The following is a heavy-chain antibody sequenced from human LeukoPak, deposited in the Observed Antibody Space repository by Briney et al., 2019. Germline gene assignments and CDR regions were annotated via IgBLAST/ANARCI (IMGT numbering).Heavy chain of an antibody. CDR3: ARDSTYYYASGSSGPHYFDN. V-gene: IGHV3-30*01. J-gene: IGHJ4*02. CDR1: GFTFSNYA. D-gene: IGHD3-10*01. CDR2: ISSGGTYE. Sequence: WKSLRLSCAASGFTFSNYAMHWVRQAPGKGLEWVSLISSGGTYEYYSDSLKGRFTISRDNSKNTLYLQLNSLIAEDTAVYYCARDSTYYYASGSSGPHYFDNWGQGNLVTVSS.